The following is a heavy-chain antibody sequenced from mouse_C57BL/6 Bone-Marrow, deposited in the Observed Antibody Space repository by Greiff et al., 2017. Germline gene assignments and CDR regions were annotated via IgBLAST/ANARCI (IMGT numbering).Heavy chain of an antibody. CDR2: ISDGGSYT. Sequence: EVKVEESGGGLVKPGGSLKLSCAASGFTFSSYAMSWVRQTPEKRLEWVATISDGGSYTYYPDNVKGRFTISRDNAKNNLYLQMSHLKSEDTAMYYGARPYYSSFFDYWGQGTTLTVSS. J-gene: IGHJ2*01. CDR1: GFTFSSYA. D-gene: IGHD2-5*01. V-gene: IGHV5-4*03. CDR3: ARPYYSSFFDY.